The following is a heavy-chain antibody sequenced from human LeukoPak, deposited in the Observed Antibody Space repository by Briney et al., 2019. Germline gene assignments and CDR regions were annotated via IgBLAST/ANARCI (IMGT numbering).Heavy chain of an antibody. V-gene: IGHV1-8*01. Sequence: LRASVKVSCKASGYTFTSYDINWVRQATGQGLEWMGWMNPNSGNTGYAQKFQGRVTMTRNTSISTAYMELSGLRSEDTAVYYCARVAMGPWIQLPIDYWGQGTLVTVSS. D-gene: IGHD5-18*01. J-gene: IGHJ4*02. CDR2: MNPNSGNT. CDR3: ARVAMGPWIQLPIDY. CDR1: GYTFTSYD.